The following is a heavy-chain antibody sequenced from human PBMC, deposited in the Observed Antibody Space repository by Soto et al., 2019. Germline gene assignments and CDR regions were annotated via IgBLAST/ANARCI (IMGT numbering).Heavy chain of an antibody. CDR1: GFSFHTYG. D-gene: IGHD2-21*02. Sequence: QVQLVQSGGGVVQPGRSLRLSCAASGFSFHTYGMHWVRQAPGKGLEWVALISHDGSDTYYADSVRGRLTISRDNFNNTLYLQMSSLRAEDTAVYYCASTLGGDSTGPFDCWGLGILVTVSS. CDR3: ASTLGGDSTGPFDC. J-gene: IGHJ4*02. V-gene: IGHV3-30*03. CDR2: ISHDGSDT.